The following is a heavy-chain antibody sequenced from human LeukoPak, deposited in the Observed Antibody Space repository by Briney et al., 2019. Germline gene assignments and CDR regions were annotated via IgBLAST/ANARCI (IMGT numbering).Heavy chain of an antibody. D-gene: IGHD3-16*01. CDR3: ARVVGGGWWFDP. J-gene: IGHJ5*02. CDR1: GGSISSYY. CDR2: IYYSGSN. Sequence: SETLSLTCTVSGGSISSYYWSWIRQPPGKGLEWIGYIYYSGSNNYNPSLKSRVTISVDTSKNQFSLKLSSVTAADTAVYYCARVVGGGWWFDPWGQGTLVTVSS. V-gene: IGHV4-59*01.